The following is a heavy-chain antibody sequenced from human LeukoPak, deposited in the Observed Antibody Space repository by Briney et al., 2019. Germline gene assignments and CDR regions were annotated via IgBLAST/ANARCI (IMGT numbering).Heavy chain of an antibody. CDR2: IFGSGGST. Sequence: GGSLRLSCAVSGFSVSSYGMSWVRQAPGKGLEWVSGIFGSGGSTHCADSVKGRFTISRDNSKNTVYLQMNSLRAEDTAVYYCAKTTTGYSSGRFPGWPVDYWGQGTLVTVSS. V-gene: IGHV3-23*01. D-gene: IGHD6-19*01. CDR3: AKTTTGYSSGRFPGWPVDY. CDR1: GFSVSSYG. J-gene: IGHJ4*02.